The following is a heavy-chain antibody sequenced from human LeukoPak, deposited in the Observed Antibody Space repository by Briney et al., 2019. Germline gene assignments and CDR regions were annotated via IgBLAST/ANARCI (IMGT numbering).Heavy chain of an antibody. V-gene: IGHV3-33*08. CDR1: GFTFSSYG. Sequence: GGSLRLSCAASGFTFSSYGMHWVRQAPGKGLEGVAVIWYDGSNKYYADSVKGRFTISRDNSKNTLYLQMNSLRAEDTAVYYCARMISGSQVYFDYWGQGTLVTVSS. CDR2: IWYDGSNK. D-gene: IGHD1-26*01. CDR3: ARMISGSQVYFDY. J-gene: IGHJ4*02.